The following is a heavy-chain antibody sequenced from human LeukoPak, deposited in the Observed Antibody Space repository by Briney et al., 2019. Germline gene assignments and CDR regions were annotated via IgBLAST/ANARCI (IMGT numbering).Heavy chain of an antibody. CDR3: ARPSCSASTCYYLFGP. J-gene: IGHJ5*02. CDR1: GYTFTGYY. CDR2: INPNSGDT. Sequence: ASVKVSCKASGYTFTGYYMHWVRQAPGQGLEWMGWINPNSGDTNYAQKLRGRVTMTRDTSITTAYMELSSLRSDDTAVYYCARPSCSASTCYYLFGPWGQGTLVTVSS. V-gene: IGHV1-2*02. D-gene: IGHD2-15*01.